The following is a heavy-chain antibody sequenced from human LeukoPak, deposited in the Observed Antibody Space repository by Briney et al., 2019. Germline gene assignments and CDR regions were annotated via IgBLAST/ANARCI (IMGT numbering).Heavy chain of an antibody. CDR2: ISSSGSTI. D-gene: IGHD3-10*01. V-gene: IGHV3-11*01. CDR1: GFTFSDYY. J-gene: IGHJ4*02. CDR3: AKVGLLLWFGELLYFDY. Sequence: GGSLRLSCAASGFTFSDYYMSWIRQAPGKGLEWVSYISSSGSTIYYADSVKGRFTISRDNAKNSPYLQMNSLRAEDTAVYYCAKVGLLLWFGELLYFDYWGQGTLVTVSS.